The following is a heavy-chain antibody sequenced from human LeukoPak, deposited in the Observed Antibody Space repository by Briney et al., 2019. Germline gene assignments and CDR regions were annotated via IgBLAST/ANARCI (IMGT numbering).Heavy chain of an antibody. J-gene: IGHJ4*02. D-gene: IGHD5-24*01. CDR2: ISWKSGSI. Sequence: PGGSLRLSCLASGLTFDDYAMHWVRQAPGKGREWVSGISWKSGSIGYADSVKRRFTIYRDNANNPLDLQMNSLRAEDTALYYCAKSRGGTITHYFDYGAKETLVSVS. CDR3: AKSRGGTITHYFDY. V-gene: IGHV3-9*01. CDR1: GLTFDDYA.